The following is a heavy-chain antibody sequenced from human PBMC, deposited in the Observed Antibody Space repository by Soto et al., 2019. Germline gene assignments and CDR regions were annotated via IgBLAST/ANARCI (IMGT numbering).Heavy chain of an antibody. D-gene: IGHD3-16*02. CDR1: GFTFSSYW. V-gene: IGHV3-7*01. J-gene: IGHJ3*01. CDR2: IKPDGSEK. Sequence: EVQLVESGGDLVQPGGSLRLSCAASGFTFSSYWMNWVRQAPGKGLEWVASIKPDGSEKYYVDSVKGRFTISRDNAQRSLYLQMNSLRAEDAALFYCARGGFFWGAYHSYAFDVWGQGTVVTVSS. CDR3: ARGGFFWGAYHSYAFDV.